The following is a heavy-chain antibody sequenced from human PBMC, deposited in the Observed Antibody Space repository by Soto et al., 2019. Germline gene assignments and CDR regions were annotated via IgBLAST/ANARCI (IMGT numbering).Heavy chain of an antibody. CDR1: GGSINSYY. Sequence: SETLSLTCTVSGGSINSYYWSCIRQPPGKGLEWIGYIHYSGNTNYNPSLKSRVTISVDMSKNQFSLKLNSVTAADTAVYYCAREQWLGPFDYWGQGTLVTVSS. V-gene: IGHV4-59*01. CDR2: IHYSGNT. D-gene: IGHD6-19*01. CDR3: AREQWLGPFDY. J-gene: IGHJ4*02.